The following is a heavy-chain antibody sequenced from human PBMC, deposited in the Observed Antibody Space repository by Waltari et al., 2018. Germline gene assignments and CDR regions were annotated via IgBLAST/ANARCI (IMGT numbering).Heavy chain of an antibody. J-gene: IGHJ3*01. D-gene: IGHD3-16*01. Sequence: VQLVQSAAEVKIPGASVRVACKASAYSFTPYHLHWVRQAPGQGLEWMGIINPDSGRRSYAEKFKGRVAMTRDTSTTTVYMELTSLRPGDTAIYYCARDLSPDLAFGFDVWGQGTTVIVSS. CDR1: AYSFTPYH. CDR2: INPDSGRR. CDR3: ARDLSPDLAFGFDV. V-gene: IGHV1-46*01.